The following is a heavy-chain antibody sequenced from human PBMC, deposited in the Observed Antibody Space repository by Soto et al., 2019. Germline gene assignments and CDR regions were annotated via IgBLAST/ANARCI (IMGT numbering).Heavy chain of an antibody. CDR1: GGSIKSSTFY. J-gene: IGHJ3*01. CDR3: AGTTMIPRRNAFDV. V-gene: IGHV4-39*02. D-gene: IGHD3-22*01. Sequence: QLQLQESGPGLVKPSETLSLICSVSGGSIKSSTFYWHWIRQAPGMGLDYIGCISYTGTTYYNPSLKGRVSISVDTSNNHLSLRLASATAPDTGIYYCAGTTMIPRRNAFDVWGQGTVVTVS. CDR2: ISYTGTT.